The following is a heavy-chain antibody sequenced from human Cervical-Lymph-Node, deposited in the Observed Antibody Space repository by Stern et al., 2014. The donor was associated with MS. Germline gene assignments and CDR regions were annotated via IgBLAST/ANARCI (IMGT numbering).Heavy chain of an antibody. Sequence: QVQLVESGPGLVKPSQTLSLTCTVSGASISSGTSYWSWIRQPAGGGLEWIGRLHASGATYYNPSLKSRFTISGDTSKNQFSLNLNSVTAADTAVYYCARGHWELLGNNYFDSWGQGTLVTVSS. CDR1: GASISSGTSY. J-gene: IGHJ4*02. CDR3: ARGHWELLGNNYFDS. V-gene: IGHV4-61*02. CDR2: LHASGAT. D-gene: IGHD1-26*01.